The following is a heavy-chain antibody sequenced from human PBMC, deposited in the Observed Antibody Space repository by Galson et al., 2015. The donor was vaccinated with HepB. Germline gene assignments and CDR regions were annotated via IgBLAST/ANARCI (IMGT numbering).Heavy chain of an antibody. Sequence: SLRLSCAVSGFTFSKYAMSWVRQAPGKGLEWVAALSGSGVYTYYADSVKGRFTISRDNSKSTLYLQMDSLRAEDTAVYYCAKDIYYDILTGANYFDYWGQGTLVTVSS. CDR1: GFTFSKYA. V-gene: IGHV3-23*01. D-gene: IGHD3-9*01. J-gene: IGHJ4*02. CDR3: AKDIYYDILTGANYFDY. CDR2: LSGSGVYT.